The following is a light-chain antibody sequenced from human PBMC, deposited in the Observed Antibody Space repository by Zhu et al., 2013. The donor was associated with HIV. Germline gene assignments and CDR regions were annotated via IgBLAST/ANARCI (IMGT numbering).Light chain of an antibody. CDR2: GAS. CDR3: QQYGSSPCS. Sequence: DTVLTQSPGTLSLSPGERATLSCRASQNVNSSYLAWYQQKPGQAPRLLIYGASSRVTGIPDRFSGSGSGTDFSLTISRLEPEDFAVYYCQQYGSSPCSFGQGTKLEIK. V-gene: IGKV3-20*01. CDR1: QNVNSSY. J-gene: IGKJ2*04.